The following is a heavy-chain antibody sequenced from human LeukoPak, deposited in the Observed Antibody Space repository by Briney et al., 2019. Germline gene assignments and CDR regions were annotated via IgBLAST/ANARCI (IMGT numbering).Heavy chain of an antibody. CDR2: INHSGST. CDR1: DGSFSGYY. CDR3: ARAPRNYFDY. J-gene: IGHJ4*02. Sequence: PSETLSLTCAVYDGSFSGYYWSWIRQPPGKGLEWIGEINHSGSTNYNPSLKSRVTISLDTSKSQFSLKVRYVTAADTAVYYCARAPRNYFDYWGQGTLVTVSS. D-gene: IGHD6-6*01. V-gene: IGHV4-34*01.